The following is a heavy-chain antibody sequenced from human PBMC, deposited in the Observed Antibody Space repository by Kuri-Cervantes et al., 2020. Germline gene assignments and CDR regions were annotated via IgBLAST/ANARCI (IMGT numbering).Heavy chain of an antibody. J-gene: IGHJ1*01. V-gene: IGHV3-15*01. D-gene: IGHD5-24*01. CDR2: IKSKTDGGTT. Sequence: GGSLRLSCTASGFTFSDFDMYWVRQASGKGLEWVGRIKSKTDGGTTDYAAPVKGRFTISRDDSKNTLYLQMNSLKTDDTAVYYCTTDVENPPWLQLLSRYWGQGTLVTVSS. CDR1: GFTFSDFD. CDR3: TTDVENPPWLQLLSRY.